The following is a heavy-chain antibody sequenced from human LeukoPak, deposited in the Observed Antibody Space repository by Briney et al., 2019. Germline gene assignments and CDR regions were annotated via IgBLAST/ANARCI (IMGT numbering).Heavy chain of an antibody. Sequence: SVKVSCKASGGTFSSYAISWVRQAPGQGLEWMGRIIPIFGIANYAQKFQGRVTITADKSTSTAYMELSSLRSEDAAVYYCARGSYGDYYSVYFDYWGQGTLVTVSS. CDR3: ARGSYGDYYSVYFDY. V-gene: IGHV1-69*04. CDR2: IIPIFGIA. CDR1: GGTFSSYA. D-gene: IGHD4-17*01. J-gene: IGHJ4*02.